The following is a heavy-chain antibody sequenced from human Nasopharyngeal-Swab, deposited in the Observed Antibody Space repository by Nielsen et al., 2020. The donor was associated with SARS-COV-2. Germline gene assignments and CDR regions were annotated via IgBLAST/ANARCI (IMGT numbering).Heavy chain of an antibody. CDR2: IGAYNGNT. Sequence: ASVKVSCKASGYTFTSYGISWVRQAPGQGLEWMGWIGAYNGNTNYAQKLQGRVTMTTDTSTSTAYMELRSLRSDDTAVYYCARDRGWRYGDYRSDYWGQGTLVTVSS. J-gene: IGHJ4*02. CDR3: ARDRGWRYGDYRSDY. D-gene: IGHD4-17*01. V-gene: IGHV1-18*01. CDR1: GYTFTSYG.